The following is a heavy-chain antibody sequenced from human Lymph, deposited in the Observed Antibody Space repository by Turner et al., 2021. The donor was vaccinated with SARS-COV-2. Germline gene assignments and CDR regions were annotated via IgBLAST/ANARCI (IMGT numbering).Heavy chain of an antibody. D-gene: IGHD6-19*01. CDR3: ARDALKKEVADTSDNWFDP. CDR1: GFTFSSYA. Sequence: QVQLVESGGGVVQPGRSLRLSCAASGFTFSSYAMHWVRQAPGKGLEWVAVISYDGSSKFHADSVKGRFTISRDNSENTLYLQMNNLRAGDTAVYYCARDALKKEVADTSDNWFDPWGQGTLVTVSS. CDR2: ISYDGSSK. J-gene: IGHJ5*02. V-gene: IGHV3-30-3*01.